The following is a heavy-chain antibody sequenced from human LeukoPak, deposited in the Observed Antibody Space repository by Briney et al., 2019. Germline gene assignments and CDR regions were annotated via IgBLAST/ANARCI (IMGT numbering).Heavy chain of an antibody. D-gene: IGHD3-22*01. J-gene: IGHJ4*02. CDR2: ISSSSSTI. CDR1: GLTFSSYS. Sequence: GGSLRLSCAASGLTFSSYSMNWVRQAPGKGLEWVSYISSSSSTIYYADSVKGRFTISRDNAKNSLYLQMNSLRAEDTAVYYCARERYYYDSSGSSFDYWGQGTLVTVSS. CDR3: ARERYYYDSSGSSFDY. V-gene: IGHV3-48*01.